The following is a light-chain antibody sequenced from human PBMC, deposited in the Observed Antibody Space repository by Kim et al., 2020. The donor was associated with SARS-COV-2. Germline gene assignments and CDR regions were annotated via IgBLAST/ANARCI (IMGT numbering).Light chain of an antibody. Sequence: LSTGERATLSCRASHSVSSSYLAWYQQKPGQAPRLLIYGASSRATGIPDRFSGSGSGTDFTLTISRLEPEDFAVYYCQQYGSSLYTFGQGTKLEI. J-gene: IGKJ2*01. CDR1: HSVSSSY. CDR3: QQYGSSLYT. CDR2: GAS. V-gene: IGKV3-20*01.